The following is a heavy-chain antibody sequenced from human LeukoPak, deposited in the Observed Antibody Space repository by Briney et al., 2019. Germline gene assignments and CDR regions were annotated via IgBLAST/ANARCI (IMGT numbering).Heavy chain of an antibody. V-gene: IGHV3-30-3*01. Sequence: PGRSLRLSCAASGFTFSSYAMHWVRQAPGKGLEWVAVISYDGSNKYYADSVKGQFTISRDNSKNTLYLQMNSLRAEDTAVYYCARSTLTHGRFDPWGQGTLVTVSS. CDR1: GFTFSSYA. J-gene: IGHJ5*02. CDR3: ARSTLTHGRFDP. D-gene: IGHD1-26*01. CDR2: ISYDGSNK.